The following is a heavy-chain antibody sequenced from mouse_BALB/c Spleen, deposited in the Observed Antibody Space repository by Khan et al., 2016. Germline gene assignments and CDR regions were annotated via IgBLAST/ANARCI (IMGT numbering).Heavy chain of an antibody. CDR3: ARARWLLGYFDY. Sequence: QVQLQQSGAELARPGASVKMSCKATGYTFTTYTMFWVKQRPGQGLEWIGYINPSSDYTDYNQKFKDKATLTADKSSSTAYMQLNSLTSEDSAVXSCARARWLLGYFDYWGQGTTLTVSS. J-gene: IGHJ2*01. CDR2: INPSSDYT. CDR1: GYTFTTYT. V-gene: IGHV1-4*01. D-gene: IGHD2-3*01.